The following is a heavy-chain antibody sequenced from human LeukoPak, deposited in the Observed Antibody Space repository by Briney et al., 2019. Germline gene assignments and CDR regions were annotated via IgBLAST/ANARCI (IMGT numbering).Heavy chain of an antibody. J-gene: IGHJ4*02. CDR1: GFTFSDYY. V-gene: IGHV3-11*06. CDR2: ISSSSSYT. CDR3: ARPSTYSSGWYYFDY. Sequence: KPGGSLRLSCAASGFTFSDYYMSWIRQAPGKGLEWVSYISSSSSYTNYADSVKGRFTISRDTAKNSLYLQMNSLRAEDTAVYYCARPSTYSSGWYYFDYWGQGTLVTVSS. D-gene: IGHD6-19*01.